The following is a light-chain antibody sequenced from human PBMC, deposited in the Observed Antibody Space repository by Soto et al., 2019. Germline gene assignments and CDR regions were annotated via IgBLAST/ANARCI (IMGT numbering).Light chain of an antibody. CDR2: RNK. J-gene: IGLJ2*01. CDR3: AAWYDSLSGGV. CDR1: SSNIGSNY. V-gene: IGLV1-47*01. Sequence: QSVLTQPPSASGTPGQRVTISCSGSSSNIGSNYVYWYQQLPGTAPQLLIYRNKQRPSVGPDRFSGSKSVTSASLAISGLRSEDEADYYCAAWYDSLSGGVFGGGTKLTDL.